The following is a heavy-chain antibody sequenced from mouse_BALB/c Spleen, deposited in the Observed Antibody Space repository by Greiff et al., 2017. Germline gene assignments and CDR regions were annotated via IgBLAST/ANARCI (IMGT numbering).Heavy chain of an antibody. CDR2: IDPANGNT. CDR1: GFNFKDTY. Sequence: EVQVEESGAELVKPGASVKLSCTASGFNFKDTYMHWVKQRPEQGLEWIGRIDPANGNTKYDPKFQGKATITADTSSNTAYLQLSSLTSEDTAVYYCARGDYWGQGTSVTVSS. CDR3: ARGDY. J-gene: IGHJ4*01. V-gene: IGHV14-3*02.